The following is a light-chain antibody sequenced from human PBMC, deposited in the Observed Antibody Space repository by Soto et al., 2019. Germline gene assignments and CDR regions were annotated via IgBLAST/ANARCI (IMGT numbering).Light chain of an antibody. CDR1: QSVDRN. CDR2: GAS. J-gene: IGKJ4*01. CDR3: QQDDSWPLT. V-gene: IGKV3D-15*01. Sequence: EIVMTQSPGTLSVSTEEGATLSCRASQSVDRNLAWYQQKPGQAPRLLIYGASTRPTGIPDRFSGSGSGTEFSLTISSLQSEDFAVYYCQQDDSWPLTFGGGTKVEIK.